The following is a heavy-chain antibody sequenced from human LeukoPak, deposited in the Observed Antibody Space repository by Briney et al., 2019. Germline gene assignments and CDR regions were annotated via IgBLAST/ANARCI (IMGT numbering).Heavy chain of an antibody. CDR1: GFTFSSYS. V-gene: IGHV3-48*01. CDR3: ARDKAAAGLGY. CDR2: ISSSGSTI. D-gene: IGHD6-13*01. Sequence: GGSLRLSCAASGFTFSSYSMNWVRQAPGKGLEWASSISSSGSTIYYADSVKGRFTISRDKAKNTLYLQMNSLRAEDTAVYYCARDKAAAGLGYWGQGTLVTVSS. J-gene: IGHJ4*02.